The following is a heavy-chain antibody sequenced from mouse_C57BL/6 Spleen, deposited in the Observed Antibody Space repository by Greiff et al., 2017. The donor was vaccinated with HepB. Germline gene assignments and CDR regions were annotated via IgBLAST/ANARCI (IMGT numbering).Heavy chain of an antibody. V-gene: IGHV5-12*01. Sequence: EVKLVESGGGLVQPGGSLKLSCAASGFTFSDYYMYWVRQTPEKRLEWVAYISNGGGSTYYPDTVKGRFTISRDNAKNTLYLQMSRLKSEDTAMYYCARHGYHGSRYYAMDYWGQGTSVTVSS. CDR1: GFTFSDYY. CDR3: ARHGYHGSRYYAMDY. J-gene: IGHJ4*01. CDR2: ISNGGGST. D-gene: IGHD1-1*01.